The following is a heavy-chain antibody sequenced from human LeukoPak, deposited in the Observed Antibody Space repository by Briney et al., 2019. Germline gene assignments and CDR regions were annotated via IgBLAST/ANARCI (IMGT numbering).Heavy chain of an antibody. D-gene: IGHD6-13*01. V-gene: IGHV4-30-4*07. CDR1: GGSISSGGYS. CDR2: IYYSGST. CDR3: ARDVVAAAGTWDY. Sequence: SQTLSLTCAVSGGSISSGGYSWSWIRQPPGKGLEWIGYIYYSGSTNYNPSLKSRVTMSLDTSKNQFSLKLSSVTAADTAVYFCARDVVAAAGTWDYWGQGTLVTVSS. J-gene: IGHJ4*02.